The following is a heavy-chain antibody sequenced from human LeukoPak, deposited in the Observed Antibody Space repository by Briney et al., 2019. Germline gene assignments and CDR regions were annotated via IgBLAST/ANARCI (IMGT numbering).Heavy chain of an antibody. CDR3: AKEITVTTLVGYYYYGMDV. V-gene: IGHV3-23*01. Sequence: GGSLRLSCAASGFTFSSYAMSWVRQAPGKGLEWVLAISGSGGSTYYADSVKGRFTISRDNSKNTLYLQMNSLRAEDTAVYYCAKEITVTTLVGYYYYGMDVWGQGTTVTVSS. CDR2: ISGSGGST. D-gene: IGHD4-17*01. J-gene: IGHJ6*02. CDR1: GFTFSSYA.